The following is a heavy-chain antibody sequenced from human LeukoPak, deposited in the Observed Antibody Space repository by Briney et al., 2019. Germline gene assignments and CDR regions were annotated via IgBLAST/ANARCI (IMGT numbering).Heavy chain of an antibody. CDR1: GFTVSSNY. CDR2: IYSGGST. Sequence: GGSLRLSCAASGFTVSSNYMSWVRQAPGKGLEWVSVIYSGGSTYYADSMKGRFTIFRDNSKNTLYLQMNSLRAEDTAVYYCAREQHGNWFDPWGQGTLVTVSS. V-gene: IGHV3-53*01. D-gene: IGHD1-1*01. CDR3: AREQHGNWFDP. J-gene: IGHJ5*02.